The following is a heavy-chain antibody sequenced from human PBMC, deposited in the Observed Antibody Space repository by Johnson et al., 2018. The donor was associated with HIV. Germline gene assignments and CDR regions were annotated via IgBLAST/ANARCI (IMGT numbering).Heavy chain of an antibody. CDR2: INSDGSST. V-gene: IGHV3-74*01. CDR1: GFTFSSYW. CDR3: ARDHCSGGSCYGHAFDI. J-gene: IGHJ3*02. D-gene: IGHD2-15*01. Sequence: VQLVESGGGLVQPGGSLRLSCAASGFTFSSYWMHWVRQAPGKGLVWVSRINSDGSSTSYEDSVKGRFTISRDNAKNTLYLQMNSLRAEDTALYYCARDHCSGGSCYGHAFDIWGQGTMVTVSS.